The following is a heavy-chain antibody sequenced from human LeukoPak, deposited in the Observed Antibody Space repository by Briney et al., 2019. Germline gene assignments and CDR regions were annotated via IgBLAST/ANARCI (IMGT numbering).Heavy chain of an antibody. V-gene: IGHV3-30*18. D-gene: IGHD2-15*01. CDR2: ISYDGSNK. J-gene: IGHJ4*02. Sequence: PGGSLRLSCAASGFTFSSYGMHSVRQAPGKGLEWVAVISYDGSNKYYADSVKGRFTISRDNSKNTLYLQMNSLRAEDTAVYYCAKDGAGYCSGGSCYPLDYWGQGTLVTVSS. CDR1: GFTFSSYG. CDR3: AKDGAGYCSGGSCYPLDY.